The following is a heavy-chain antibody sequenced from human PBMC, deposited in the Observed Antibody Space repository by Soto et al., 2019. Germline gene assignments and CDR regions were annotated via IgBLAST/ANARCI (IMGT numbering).Heavy chain of an antibody. CDR2: ISYDGSNK. CDR3: AKDFGFYSSGWYGGGDAFDI. CDR1: GFTFSSYG. D-gene: IGHD6-19*01. J-gene: IGHJ3*02. V-gene: IGHV3-30*18. Sequence: GGSLRLSCAASGFTFSSYGMHWVRQAPGKGLEWVAVISYDGSNKYYADSVKGRFTISRDNSKNTLYLQMNSLRAEDTAGYYCAKDFGFYSSGWYGGGDAFDIWGQGTMVTVSS.